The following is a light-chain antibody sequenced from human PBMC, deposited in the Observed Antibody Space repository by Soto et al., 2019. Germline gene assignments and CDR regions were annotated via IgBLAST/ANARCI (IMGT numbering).Light chain of an antibody. CDR3: QQRSNWPPEIT. J-gene: IGKJ5*01. CDR1: QSVSIY. V-gene: IGKV3-11*01. Sequence: EIVLTQSPATLSLFPGERATLSCRASQSVSIYLAWYQQKPGQAPRLLIYDASNRATSIPARFSGSGSGTDFTLTISSLEPEDFAVYYCQQRSNWPPEITFGQGTRLEIK. CDR2: DAS.